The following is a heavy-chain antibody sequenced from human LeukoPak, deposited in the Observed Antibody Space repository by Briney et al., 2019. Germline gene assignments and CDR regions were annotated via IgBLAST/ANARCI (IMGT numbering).Heavy chain of an antibody. V-gene: IGHV4-31*03. CDR2: IYYSGST. D-gene: IGHD3-10*01. Sequence: SETLSLTCTVSGGSISSGGYYWSWIRQHPGKGLEWIGYIYYSGSTYYNPSLKSRVTISVDTSKNQFSLKLSSVTAADTAVYYCARGDTMVRDFDYWGQGTLVTVSS. CDR3: ARGDTMVRDFDY. J-gene: IGHJ4*02. CDR1: GGSISSGGYY.